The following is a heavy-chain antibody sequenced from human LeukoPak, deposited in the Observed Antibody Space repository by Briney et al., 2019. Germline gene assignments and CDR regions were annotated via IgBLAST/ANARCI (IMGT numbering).Heavy chain of an antibody. CDR2: IWYDGSNK. J-gene: IGHJ2*01. V-gene: IGHV3-33*01. D-gene: IGHD2-8*01. Sequence: GGSLRLSCAASGFTFSSYGMHWVRQAPGKGLEWVAVIWYDGSNKYYADSVKGRFTISRDNSKNTLYLQMNSLRAGDTAVYYCARDRLSNGAGWYFDLWGRGTLVSVSS. CDR3: ARDRLSNGAGWYFDL. CDR1: GFTFSSYG.